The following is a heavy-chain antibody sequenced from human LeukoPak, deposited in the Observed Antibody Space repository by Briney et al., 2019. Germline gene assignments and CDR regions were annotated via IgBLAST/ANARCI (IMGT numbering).Heavy chain of an antibody. Sequence: SETLSLTCTVSGGSIGSFYWSWIRQPPGKGLEWIGYIYYSGSTNYNPPLKSRVTISVDTSKNQFSLKLSSVTAADTAVYYCAREGAAAGSPFDYWGQGTLVTVSS. D-gene: IGHD6-13*01. CDR2: IYYSGST. J-gene: IGHJ4*02. V-gene: IGHV4-59*12. CDR1: GGSIGSFY. CDR3: AREGAAAGSPFDY.